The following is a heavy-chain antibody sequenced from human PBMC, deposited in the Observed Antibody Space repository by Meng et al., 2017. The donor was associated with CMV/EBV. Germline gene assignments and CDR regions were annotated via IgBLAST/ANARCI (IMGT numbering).Heavy chain of an antibody. D-gene: IGHD3-10*01. CDR2: ISSSSSYI. V-gene: IGHV3-21*01. CDR3: ARDASGDY. J-gene: IGHJ4*02. CDR1: GFTFSSYW. Sequence: GESLKISCAASGFTFSSYWMHWVRQAPGKGLEWVSCISSSSSYIYYADSVKGRFTISRDNAKNSLYLQMNSLRAEDTAVYYCARDASGDYWGQGTLVTVSS.